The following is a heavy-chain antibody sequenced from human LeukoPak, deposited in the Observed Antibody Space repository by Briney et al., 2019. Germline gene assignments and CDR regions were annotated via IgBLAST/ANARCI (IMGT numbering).Heavy chain of an antibody. D-gene: IGHD3-22*01. Sequence: GGSLRLSCAASGFTVNNNYMIWVRQAPGKGLEWVSVIHDDETTYYADSVKGRFGISRDNSKNTLYLQMDTLRAEDTAVYYCARREINGYYLSWGQGTLVTVSS. CDR2: IHDDETT. CDR3: ARREINGYYLS. CDR1: GFTVNNNY. V-gene: IGHV3-53*01. J-gene: IGHJ5*02.